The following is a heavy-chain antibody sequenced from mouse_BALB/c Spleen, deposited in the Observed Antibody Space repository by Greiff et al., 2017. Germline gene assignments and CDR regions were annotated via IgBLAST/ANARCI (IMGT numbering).Heavy chain of an antibody. D-gene: IGHD1-1*01. V-gene: IGHV1-18*01. CDR2: INPNNGGT. CDR1: GYTFTDYN. CDR3: AREDYYGSSYGGAMDY. J-gene: IGHJ4*01. Sequence: EVQLQQSGPELVKPGASVKIPCKASGYTFTDYNMDWVKQSHGKSLEWIGDINPNNGGTIYNQKFKGKATLTVDKSSSTAYMELRSLTSEDTAVYYCAREDYYGSSYGGAMDYWGQGTSVTVSS.